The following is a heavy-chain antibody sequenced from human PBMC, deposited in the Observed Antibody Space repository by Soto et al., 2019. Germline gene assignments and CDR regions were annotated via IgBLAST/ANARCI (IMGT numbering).Heavy chain of an antibody. CDR1: GLIFSDYA. D-gene: IGHD3-16*02. J-gene: IGHJ4*02. Sequence: GGSLRLSCAASGLIFSDYAMSWVRQAPGKGLECVACISGSGDKTFYAQKFQGRVTMTRDTSTSTVYMELSSLRSEDTAVYYCARDHTLRGGVIVIAYWGQGTLVTVSS. CDR3: ARDHTLRGGVIVIAY. CDR2: ISGSGDKT. V-gene: IGHV3-23*01.